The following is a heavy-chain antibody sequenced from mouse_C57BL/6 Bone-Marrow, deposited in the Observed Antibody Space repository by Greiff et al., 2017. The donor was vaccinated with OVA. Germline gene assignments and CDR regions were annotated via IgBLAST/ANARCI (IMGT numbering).Heavy chain of an antibody. D-gene: IGHD1-1*01. CDR2: ISSGSSTI. Sequence: EVHLVESGGGLVKPGGSLKLSCAASGFTFSDYEMHWVRQAPEKGLEWVAYISSGSSTIYYADTVKGRFTISRDNAKNTLFLQMTSLRSEDTAMYYCATNYYGSSQGWGTGTTVTVSS. J-gene: IGHJ1*03. CDR3: ATNYYGSSQG. CDR1: GFTFSDYE. V-gene: IGHV5-17*01.